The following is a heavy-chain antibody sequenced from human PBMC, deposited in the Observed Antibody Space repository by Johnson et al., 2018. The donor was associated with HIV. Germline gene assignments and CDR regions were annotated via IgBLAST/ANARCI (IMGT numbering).Heavy chain of an antibody. CDR1: GFVVNDNY. Sequence: VQLVESGGGLVQPGGSLRLSCTASGFVVNDNYMTWVRQAPGKGLEWVSVIYSDGRTYYADTVRGRFSISRDNSKNMVHLQVSRLRVEDTAVYYCARVSTATTIALRPYAFDIWGQGTMVTVSS. CDR3: ARVSTATTIALRPYAFDI. D-gene: IGHD5-12*01. V-gene: IGHV3-66*01. CDR2: IYSDGRT. J-gene: IGHJ3*02.